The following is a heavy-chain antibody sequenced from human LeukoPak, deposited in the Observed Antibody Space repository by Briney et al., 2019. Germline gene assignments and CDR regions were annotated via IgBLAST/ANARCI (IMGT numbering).Heavy chain of an antibody. CDR3: ARGQGGVVPAAIDYYYYYMDV. CDR1: RGTFSSYA. V-gene: IGHV1-69*01. J-gene: IGHJ6*03. Sequence: ASGTVSCMASRGTFSSYAISWVRQAPGQGREWVGGIIPIFGTANYAQKFQGRVTITADESTSTAYMELSSLRSEDTAVYYCARGQGGVVPAAIDYYYYYMDVWGKGTTVTVSS. D-gene: IGHD2-2*01. CDR2: IIPIFGTA.